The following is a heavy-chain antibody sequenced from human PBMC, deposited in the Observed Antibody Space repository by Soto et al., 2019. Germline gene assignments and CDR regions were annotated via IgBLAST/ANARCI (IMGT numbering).Heavy chain of an antibody. CDR2: IYYSGST. Sequence: SETRSVNGSVSGGSISSSSYYWGWIRQPPGKGLEWIGSIYYSGSTYYNPSLKSRVTISVDTSKNQFSLKLSSVTAADTAVYYCARHNCGWSSSCTWDYWGQGTLVTVSS. CDR1: GGSISSSSYY. D-gene: IGHD6-13*01. CDR3: ARHNCGWSSSCTWDY. V-gene: IGHV4-39*01. J-gene: IGHJ4*02.